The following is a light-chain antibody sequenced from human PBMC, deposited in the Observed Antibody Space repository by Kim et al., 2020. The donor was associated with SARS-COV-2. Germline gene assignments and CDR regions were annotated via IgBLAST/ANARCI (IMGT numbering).Light chain of an antibody. CDR1: QSLASNY. V-gene: IGKV3-20*01. Sequence: LSPGDRATPSCRASQSLASNYLAWYQQKPGQAPGLVIYGASNRATGIPDRFSGSGSGTDFTLTISRLEPEDFAVYFCQQYNNSPFTFGQGTKLEI. J-gene: IGKJ2*01. CDR3: QQYNNSPFT. CDR2: GAS.